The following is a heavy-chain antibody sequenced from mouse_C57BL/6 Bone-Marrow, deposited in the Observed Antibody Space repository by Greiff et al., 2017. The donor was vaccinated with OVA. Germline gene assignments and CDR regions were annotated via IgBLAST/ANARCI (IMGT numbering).Heavy chain of an antibody. CDR1: GFTFSSYA. CDR3: ARGVSTD. V-gene: IGHV5-4*03. J-gene: IGHJ4*01. Sequence: DVKVEESGGGLVKPGGSLKLSCAASGFTFSSYAMSWVRQTPEKRLEWVATISDGGSYTYYPDNVKGRFTISRDNAKNNLYLQMSHLKSEDTAMYYCARGVSTDGGQGTSVTVSS. CDR2: ISDGGSYT. D-gene: IGHD1-1*01.